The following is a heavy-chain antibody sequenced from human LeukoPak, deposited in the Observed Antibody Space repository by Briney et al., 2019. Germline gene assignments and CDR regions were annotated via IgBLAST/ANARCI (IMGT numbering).Heavy chain of an antibody. D-gene: IGHD2-15*01. V-gene: IGHV4-59*01. CDR3: ARDHLFCSGGNCYWTGFDY. J-gene: IGHJ4*02. CDR1: GGSISSYY. CDR2: IYYSGST. Sequence: PSETLSLTCTVSGGSISSYYWSWIRQPPGKGLEWIEYIYYSGSTNYNPSLKSRVTISVDTSKNQFSLKLSSVTAADTAVYYCARDHLFCSGGNCYWTGFDYWGQGTLVTVSS.